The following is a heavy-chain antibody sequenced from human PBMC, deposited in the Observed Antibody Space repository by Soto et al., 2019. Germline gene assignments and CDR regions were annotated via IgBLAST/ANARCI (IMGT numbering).Heavy chain of an antibody. CDR2: ISYDGRNK. Sequence: QVHLVESGGGVVQPGKSLRLSCVGSGFTFSSYAIHWVRQAPGKGLEWVAVISYDGRNKYYVDSVKGRFSISRDNSKNTLFLQMNSLRVEDTAVYYCARDPRAGGDYYYGVDVWGQGTAVTVSS. V-gene: IGHV3-30*04. J-gene: IGHJ6*02. CDR3: ARDPRAGGDYYYGVDV. CDR1: GFTFSSYA. D-gene: IGHD3-16*01.